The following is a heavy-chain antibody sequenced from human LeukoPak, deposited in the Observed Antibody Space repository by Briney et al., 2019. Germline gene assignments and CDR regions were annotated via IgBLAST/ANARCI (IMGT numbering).Heavy chain of an antibody. D-gene: IGHD2-2*02. CDR3: ARDPRAPYPEFVY. V-gene: IGHV1-69*04. CDR2: IIPILGIA. J-gene: IGHJ4*02. Sequence: GASVKASCKASGGTFSSYAISWVRQAPGQGLEWMGRIIPILGIANYAQKFQGRVTITADKSTSTAYMELSSLRSEDTAVYYCARDPRAPYPEFVYWGQGTLVTVSS. CDR1: GGTFSSYA.